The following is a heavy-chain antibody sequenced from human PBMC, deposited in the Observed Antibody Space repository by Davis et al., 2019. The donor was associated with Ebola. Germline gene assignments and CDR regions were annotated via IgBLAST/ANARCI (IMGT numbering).Heavy chain of an antibody. CDR1: GYTFTSYW. J-gene: IGHJ4*02. V-gene: IGHV5-51*01. CDR2: IYPGDSDT. D-gene: IGHD3-3*01. Sequence: GESLKISCKGSGYTFTSYWIGWVRQVPGKGLEWMGIIYPGDSDTGYSPSFHGQVTISADKSISTAYLQWSSLKASDSAMYYCARLPHRIIFGVVIQFDSWGQGTLVTVSS. CDR3: ARLPHRIIFGVVIQFDS.